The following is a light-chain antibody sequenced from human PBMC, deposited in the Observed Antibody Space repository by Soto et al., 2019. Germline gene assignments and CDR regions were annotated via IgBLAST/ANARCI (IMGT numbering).Light chain of an antibody. Sequence: LTQPASVSGSPGQSITISCTGTISDIGGYNFISWYQHHPGKAPKLVIYDVNNRPSGISYRFSGSKSGNTASLTISGLQAEDEADYYCASYTRTTTLVFGGGTKVTVL. CDR3: ASYTRTTTLV. CDR2: DVN. CDR1: ISDIGGYNF. J-gene: IGLJ2*01. V-gene: IGLV2-14*01.